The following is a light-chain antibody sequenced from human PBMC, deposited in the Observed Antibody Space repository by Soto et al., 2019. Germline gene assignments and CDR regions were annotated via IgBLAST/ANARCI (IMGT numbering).Light chain of an antibody. CDR1: NSDIGNYNY. J-gene: IGLJ3*02. CDR3: CSYTGSHTRV. Sequence: QSALTQPRSVSGSPGQSVTISCTGTNSDIGNYNYVSWYQQHPGKAPKVMIYDVSKRPSGVPDRFSGSKSGNTASLTISGLQAEGEADYYYCSYTGSHTRVFGGGTKLTVL. V-gene: IGLV2-11*01. CDR2: DVS.